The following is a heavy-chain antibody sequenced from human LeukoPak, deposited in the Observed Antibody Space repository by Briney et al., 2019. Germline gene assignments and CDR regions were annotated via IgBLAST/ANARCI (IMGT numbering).Heavy chain of an antibody. D-gene: IGHD4-23*01. CDR1: GGSISSYY. CDR3: ARHHYGNNFDY. V-gene: IGHV4-59*08. J-gene: IGHJ4*02. Sequence: SETLSLTCTVSGGSISSYYWSWIRQPPGKGLEWIGYIYYSGSTNYNPSLKSRVTISVDTSKNQFSLKLSSVTAADTAVYYCARHHYGNNFDYWGQGTLVTVSS. CDR2: IYYSGST.